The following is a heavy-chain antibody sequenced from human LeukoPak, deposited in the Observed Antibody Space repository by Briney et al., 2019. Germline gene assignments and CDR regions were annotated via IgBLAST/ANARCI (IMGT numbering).Heavy chain of an antibody. V-gene: IGHV1-2*06. CDR3: ARVTYYYDSSGYGNDY. D-gene: IGHD3-22*01. Sequence: ASVTVSCKASGYTFTSYWIHWVRQAPGQGLEWMGRINPNSGGTNYAQKFQGRVTMTRDTSISTAYVELSRLRSDDTAVYYCARVTYYYDSSGYGNDYWGQGTLVTVSS. CDR2: INPNSGGT. J-gene: IGHJ4*02. CDR1: GYTFTSYW.